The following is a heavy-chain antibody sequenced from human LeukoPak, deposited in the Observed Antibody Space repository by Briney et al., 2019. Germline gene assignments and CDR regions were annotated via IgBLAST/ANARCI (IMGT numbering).Heavy chain of an antibody. CDR1: GFTFSSYA. CDR2: ISGSGGST. V-gene: IGHV3-23*01. CDR3: TKDLSGSDWVADF. D-gene: IGHD1-26*01. Sequence: GGSLRLSCAAPGFTFSSYAMSWVRQAPGKGLEWVSAISGSGGSTYYAVSVKGRFTISRDNSKNTVDLRMHSLRAEDSAIYYCTKDLSGSDWVADFWGQGTLVTVSS. J-gene: IGHJ4*02.